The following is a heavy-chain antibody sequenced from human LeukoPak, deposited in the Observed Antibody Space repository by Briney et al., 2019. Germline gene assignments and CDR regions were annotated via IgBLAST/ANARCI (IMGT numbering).Heavy chain of an antibody. J-gene: IGHJ4*02. Sequence: GSLRLSCAASGFTFSDYGMHWIRQPPGKGLEWIGEINHSGSTNYNPSLKSRVTISVDTSKNQFSLKLSSVTVADTAVYYCARERPYGDYFDYWGQGTLVTVSS. CDR2: INHSGST. D-gene: IGHD4-17*01. CDR1: GFTFSDYG. V-gene: IGHV4-34*01. CDR3: ARERPYGDYFDY.